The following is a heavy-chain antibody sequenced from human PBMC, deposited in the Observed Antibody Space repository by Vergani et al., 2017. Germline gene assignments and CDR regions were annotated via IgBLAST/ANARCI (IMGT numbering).Heavy chain of an antibody. CDR2: IYYSGST. V-gene: IGHV4-39*01. J-gene: IGHJ6*03. CDR1: GVSLSSSSYY. CDR3: ARHLTVTTRVEYYYYMDV. Sequence: QLQLQESGPGLVKPSETLSLTCTVSGVSLSSSSYYWGWIRQPPGKGLEWIGSIYYSGSTYYNPSLKSRVTISVDTSKNPFSLKLSSVTAEDTAVYYCARHLTVTTRVEYYYYMDVWGKGTTVTVSS. D-gene: IGHD4-17*01.